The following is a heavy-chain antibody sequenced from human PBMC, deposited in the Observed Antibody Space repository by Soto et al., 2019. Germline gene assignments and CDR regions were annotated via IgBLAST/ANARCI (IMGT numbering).Heavy chain of an antibody. J-gene: IGHJ5*02. CDR2: ISAYNGNT. CDR1: GYTFTSYG. D-gene: IGHD5-18*01. V-gene: IGHV1-18*04. CDR3: ARDRHTAMVSINWFDP. Sequence: ASVKVSCKASGYTFTSYGISWVRQPPGQGLEWMGWISAYNGNTDYAQKLQGRVTMTTDTSTSTAYMELRSLRSDDTAVYYCARDRHTAMVSINWFDPWGQGTLVTVSS.